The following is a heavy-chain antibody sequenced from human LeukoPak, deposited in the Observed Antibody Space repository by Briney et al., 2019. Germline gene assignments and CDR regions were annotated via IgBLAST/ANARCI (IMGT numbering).Heavy chain of an antibody. V-gene: IGHV3-48*03. Sequence: GGSPRLSCAASGFTFSSYEMNWVRQAPGKGLEWVSYITSGSTTYYADSVKGRFTISRDNAKNSLYLQMNSLRAEDTAVYYCARADYGSGSFHPFDYWGQGTLVTVSS. CDR1: GFTFSSYE. CDR3: ARADYGSGSFHPFDY. J-gene: IGHJ4*02. CDR2: ITSGSTT. D-gene: IGHD3-10*01.